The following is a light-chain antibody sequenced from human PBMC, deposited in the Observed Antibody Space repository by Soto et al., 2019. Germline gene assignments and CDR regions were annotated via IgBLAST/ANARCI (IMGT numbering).Light chain of an antibody. Sequence: QSVLTQPPPVSGAPGQRVTISCTGSSSNIGTGYDVNWYQQLPGTAPKLLIYGNSNRPSGVPDRFSGSKSGTSASLAITGLQAEDEADYYCCSYADGSIYFFGTGTKVTVL. V-gene: IGLV1-40*01. CDR3: CSYADGSIYF. CDR1: SSNIGTGYD. CDR2: GNS. J-gene: IGLJ1*01.